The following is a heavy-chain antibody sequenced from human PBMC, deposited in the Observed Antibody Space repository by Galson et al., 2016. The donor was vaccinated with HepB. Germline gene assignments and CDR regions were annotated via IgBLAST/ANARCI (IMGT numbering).Heavy chain of an antibody. Sequence: SLRLSCAASGFIFDDYAVHWVRQVSGKGLEWVSGISWNSGNIGYADSVKGRFTISRDNAKNSLYLQMNSLRPEDTALYYCSKSINSGWYAYWYFDLWGRGTLVTVSS. CDR2: ISWNSGNI. V-gene: IGHV3-9*01. CDR1: GFIFDDYA. D-gene: IGHD6-19*01. CDR3: SKSINSGWYAYWYFDL. J-gene: IGHJ2*01.